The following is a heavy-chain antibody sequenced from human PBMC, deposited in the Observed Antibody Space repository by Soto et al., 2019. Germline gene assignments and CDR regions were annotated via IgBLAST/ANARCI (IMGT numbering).Heavy chain of an antibody. V-gene: IGHV3-48*02. Sequence: GGSLRLSCAASGFSFSSYDMNWVRQAPGKGLEWVSYISSSSSTIYYADSVKGRFTISRDNAKNSLYLQMNSLRDEDTAVYYCARPRGYSYVLPDYWGQGTLVTVSS. CDR2: ISSSSSTI. D-gene: IGHD5-18*01. CDR1: GFSFSSYD. J-gene: IGHJ4*02. CDR3: ARPRGYSYVLPDY.